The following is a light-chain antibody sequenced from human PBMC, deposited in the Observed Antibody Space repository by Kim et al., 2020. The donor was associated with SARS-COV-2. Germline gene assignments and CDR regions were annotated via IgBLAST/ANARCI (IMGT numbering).Light chain of an antibody. CDR1: QDISNY. CDR2: AAS. V-gene: IGKV1-27*01. CDR3: QKCDSAPWT. Sequence: ASVGDRFTTTCPASQDISNYLAWFQLKPGKAPKLLIYAASALQPGVPSRFSGSGSGTDFTLTVTSLQPEDVATYYCQKCDSAPWTFGQGTKVDIK. J-gene: IGKJ1*01.